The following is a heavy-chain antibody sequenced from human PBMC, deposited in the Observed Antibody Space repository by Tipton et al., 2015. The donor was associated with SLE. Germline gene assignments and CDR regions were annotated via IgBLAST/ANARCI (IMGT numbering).Heavy chain of an antibody. CDR2: FDPEDGET. CDR1: GYTLTELS. V-gene: IGHV1-24*01. J-gene: IGHJ5*02. CDR3: ATAPLYDYVWGSYRPFWFDP. D-gene: IGHD3-16*02. Sequence: QSGPEVKKLGASVKVSCKVSGYTLTELSMHWVRQAPGKGLEWMGGFDPEDGETIYAQKFQGRVTMTEDTSTDTAYMELSSLRSEDTAVYYCATAPLYDYVWGSYRPFWFDPWGQGTLVTVSS.